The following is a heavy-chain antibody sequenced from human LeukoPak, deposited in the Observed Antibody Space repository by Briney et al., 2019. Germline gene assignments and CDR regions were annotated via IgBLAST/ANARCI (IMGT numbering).Heavy chain of an antibody. Sequence: SETLSLTCTVSGYSISSGYYWGWIRQPPGKGLEWIGSIYHSGSTYYNPSLKSRVTISVDTSKNQISLKLSSVTAADTAVYYCARDRPTHDYGYYYYYMDVWGKGTTVTVSS. V-gene: IGHV4-38-2*02. CDR3: ARDRPTHDYGYYYYYMDV. CDR1: GYSISSGYY. D-gene: IGHD4/OR15-4a*01. J-gene: IGHJ6*03. CDR2: IYHSGST.